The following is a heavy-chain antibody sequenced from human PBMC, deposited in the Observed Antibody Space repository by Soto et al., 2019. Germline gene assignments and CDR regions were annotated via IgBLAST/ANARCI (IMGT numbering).Heavy chain of an antibody. CDR3: ASRQQQLVARGYYYYVMDV. Sequence: SVKVSCKASGYTFTSYAISWVRQAPGQGLEWMGGIIPVFGTANYAQKFQGRVTITADKSTSTAYMELSSLRSEDTAVYYCASRQQQLVARGYYYYVMDVWG. V-gene: IGHV1-69*06. CDR2: IIPVFGTA. D-gene: IGHD6-13*01. CDR1: GYTFTSYA. J-gene: IGHJ6*02.